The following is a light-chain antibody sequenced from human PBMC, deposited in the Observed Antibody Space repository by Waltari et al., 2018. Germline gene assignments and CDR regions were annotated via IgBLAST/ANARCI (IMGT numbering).Light chain of an antibody. CDR3: QQYNNWPPCT. V-gene: IGKV3-15*01. Sequence: EVVMTQSPATLSVSQGERVTLSCRASQSVTTNLAWYQQKPCQAPRPLIYGAATRATGVPARFSGSGSVTECTLTISSLQSEDLAVYYCQQYNNWPPCTFGQGTKLEIK. J-gene: IGKJ2*02. CDR2: GAA. CDR1: QSVTTN.